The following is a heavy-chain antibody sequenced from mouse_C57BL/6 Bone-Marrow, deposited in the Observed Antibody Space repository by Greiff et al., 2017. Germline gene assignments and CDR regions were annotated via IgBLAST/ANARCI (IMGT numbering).Heavy chain of an antibody. V-gene: IGHV1-54*01. J-gene: IGHJ2*01. CDR1: GYAFTTYL. Sequence: QVQLQQSGAELVRPGTSVKVSCKASGYAFTTYLIEWVKQRPGQGLEWIGVINPGSGGTNYNETFKGKATLTADKSSSTAYMQLSSLTSEDSAVYFCSRRNDYDDYWGQGTTLTVSA. D-gene: IGHD2-4*01. CDR3: SRRNDYDDY. CDR2: INPGSGGT.